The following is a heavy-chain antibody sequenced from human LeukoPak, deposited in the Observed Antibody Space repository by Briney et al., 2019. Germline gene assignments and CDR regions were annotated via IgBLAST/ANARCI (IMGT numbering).Heavy chain of an antibody. D-gene: IGHD2-21*02. V-gene: IGHV4-34*01. CDR2: INHSGST. CDR1: GGSFSGYY. J-gene: IGHJ1*01. CDR3: ARTAYCGGDCYGAEYFQH. Sequence: SETLSLTCAVYGGSFSGYYWSWIRQPPGKGLEWIGEINHSGSTNYNPSLKSRVTISVDTSKNQFSLKLSSVTAADTAVYYCARTAYCGGDCYGAEYFQHWGQGTLVTVSS.